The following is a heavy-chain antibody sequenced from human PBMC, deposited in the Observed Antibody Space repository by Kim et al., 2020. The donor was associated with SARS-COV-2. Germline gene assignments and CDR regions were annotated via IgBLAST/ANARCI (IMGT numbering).Heavy chain of an antibody. V-gene: IGHV4-59*01. CDR1: Y. CDR3: ARGFDS. Sequence: YSGWHRQPPGKCLDWIGSLYYTGRPNYHPSLTSRVTISGGTSQIQFSLKLLSVTAADTAVYYCARGFDSWGQGTLVTVSS. J-gene: IGHJ4*02. CDR2: LYYTGRP.